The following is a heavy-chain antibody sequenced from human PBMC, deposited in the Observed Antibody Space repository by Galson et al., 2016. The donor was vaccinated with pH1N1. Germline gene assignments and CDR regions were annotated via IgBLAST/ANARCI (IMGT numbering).Heavy chain of an antibody. V-gene: IGHV3-48*04. CDR2: ISSSSTRI. Sequence: SLRLSCTASGFTFDDHGMSWVRQAPGKGLEWISYISSSSTRIFYADSVKGRFTISRDNAKNSLYLQMTSLRAEDTAVYYCVRDDYESWSGYDAFDIRGQGTMVTVSS. D-gene: IGHD3-3*01. CDR3: VRDDYESWSGYDAFDI. CDR1: GFTFDDHG. J-gene: IGHJ3*02.